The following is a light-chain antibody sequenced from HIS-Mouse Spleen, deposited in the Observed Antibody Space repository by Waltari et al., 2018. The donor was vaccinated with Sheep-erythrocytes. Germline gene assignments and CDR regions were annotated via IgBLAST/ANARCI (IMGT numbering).Light chain of an antibody. CDR2: YKSDSDK. V-gene: IGLV5-45*01. J-gene: IGLJ3*02. CDR1: SGSNVVTYR. CDR3: MIWHSSAWV. Sequence: QPLLTHPPSLSPSPGPSPIPTCTLPSGSNVVTYRLSWYQQNQGSPPQYLLRYKSDSDKQQGSGVPSRFSGSKDASANAGILLISGLQSEDEADYYCMIWHSSAWVFGGGTKLTVL.